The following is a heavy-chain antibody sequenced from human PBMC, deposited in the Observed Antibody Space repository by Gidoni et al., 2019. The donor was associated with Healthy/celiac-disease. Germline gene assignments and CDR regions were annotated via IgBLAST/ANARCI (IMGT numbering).Heavy chain of an antibody. J-gene: IGHJ4*02. Sequence: QVQLQQWGAGLLKPSVTLSLTCAVYGGSFSGYYWSWIRQPPGKGLVWIGEINHSGSTNYNPFLKSRVTISVDTSKNQFSLKLSSVTAADTAVYYCARGRYDYVWGSYRHTDLYFDYWGQGTLVTVSS. CDR2: INHSGST. D-gene: IGHD3-16*02. CDR3: ARGRYDYVWGSYRHTDLYFDY. V-gene: IGHV4-34*01. CDR1: GGSFSGYY.